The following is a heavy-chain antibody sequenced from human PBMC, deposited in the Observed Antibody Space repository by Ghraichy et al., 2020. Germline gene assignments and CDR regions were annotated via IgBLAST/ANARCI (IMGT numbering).Heavy chain of an antibody. V-gene: IGHV4-59*01. CDR3: ARDGGYSGNDWVGQFDS. D-gene: IGHD5-12*01. J-gene: IGHJ4*02. CDR1: GGSISSFS. Sequence: SETLSLTCTVSGGSISSFSWSWVRQAPGKGLGWIGHFHYSGNTNYNPSLKSRVAISLDTSKNQFSLRLSSVTAADTAVYYCARDGGYSGNDWVGQFDSWGQGTLVTVSS. CDR2: FHYSGNT.